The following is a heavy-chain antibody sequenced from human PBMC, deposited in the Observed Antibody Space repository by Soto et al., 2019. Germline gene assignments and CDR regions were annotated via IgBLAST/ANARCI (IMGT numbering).Heavy chain of an antibody. V-gene: IGHV3-30*18. J-gene: IGHJ4*02. D-gene: IGHD2-21*01. CDR2: ISYDGSNK. CDR3: AKDIPFDY. CDR1: GFTFSSYG. Sequence: GGSLRLSCAASGFTFSSYGMHWVRQAPGKGLEWVAVISYDGSNKYYADSVKGRFTISRDNSKNTLYLQMNSLRAEDTAVYYCAKDIPFDYWGQGTLVTVSS.